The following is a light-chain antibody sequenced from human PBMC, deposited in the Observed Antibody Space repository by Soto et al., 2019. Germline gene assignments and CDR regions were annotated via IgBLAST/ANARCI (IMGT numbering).Light chain of an antibody. CDR1: QSLLHSNGYNY. CDR2: LGS. V-gene: IGKV2-28*01. J-gene: IGKJ4*01. Sequence: DIVMTQSPLSLRVTPGEPASISGRSSQSLLHSNGYNYLDWYLQKKGQSPQLLIYLGSNRASGVPDRFSGSGSGTDFTLKISRVEAEDVWVYYCMQALHAPLTFGGGTKVEIK. CDR3: MQALHAPLT.